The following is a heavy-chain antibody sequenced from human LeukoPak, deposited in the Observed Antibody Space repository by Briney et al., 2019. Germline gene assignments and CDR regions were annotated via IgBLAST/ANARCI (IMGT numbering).Heavy chain of an antibody. J-gene: IGHJ4*02. V-gene: IGHV3-64*01. CDR1: GFTFSSYA. D-gene: IGHD3-10*01. Sequence: GGSLRLSCAASGFTFSSYAMHWVRQAPGKGLEYVSAISSNGGSTYYANSVKGRFTISRDNSKNTLYLQMGSLRAEDMAVYYCARRDELDYWGQGTLVTVSS. CDR2: ISSNGGST. CDR3: ARRDELDY.